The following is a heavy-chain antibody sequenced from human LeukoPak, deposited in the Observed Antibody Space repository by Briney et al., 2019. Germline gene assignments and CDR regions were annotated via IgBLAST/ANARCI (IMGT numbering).Heavy chain of an antibody. V-gene: IGHV1-8*01. CDR3: ATVSSSWSGYYFDY. CDR2: MNPNSGKT. D-gene: IGHD6-13*01. J-gene: IGHJ4*02. Sequence: ASVKVSCKASGYTFTRYDINWVRQAPGQGLEWMGWMNPNSGKTRYAQKFQGRVTMTRNTSISTAYMKLSSLRSEETAVYYGATVSSSWSGYYFDYWGQGTLVTVSS. CDR1: GYTFTRYD.